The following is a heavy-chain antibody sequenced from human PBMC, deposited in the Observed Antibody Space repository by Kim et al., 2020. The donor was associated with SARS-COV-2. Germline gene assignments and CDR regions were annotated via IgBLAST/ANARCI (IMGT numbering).Heavy chain of an antibody. Sequence: KSRVTISVDTSKNQFSLKLSSVTAADTAVYYCARETPSYDVLTGYNIFDYWGQGTLVTVSS. J-gene: IGHJ4*02. V-gene: IGHV4-59*01. D-gene: IGHD3-9*01. CDR3: ARETPSYDVLTGYNIFDY.